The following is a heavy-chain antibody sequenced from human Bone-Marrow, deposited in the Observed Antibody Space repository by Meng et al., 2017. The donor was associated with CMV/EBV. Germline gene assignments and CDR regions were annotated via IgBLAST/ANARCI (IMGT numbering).Heavy chain of an antibody. Sequence: SQTLSLTCAISGDTVSSNSATWNWIRQSPSRGFEWLGRTYYRSKWYNDYAVSVKSRITINPDTSKNQFSLQLNSVTPDDTGVYYCARGLRGAVDYWGQGPLVTVYS. J-gene: IGHJ4*02. CDR2: TYYRSKWYN. D-gene: IGHD3-3*01. CDR3: ARGLRGAVDY. CDR1: GDTVSSNSAT. V-gene: IGHV6-1*01.